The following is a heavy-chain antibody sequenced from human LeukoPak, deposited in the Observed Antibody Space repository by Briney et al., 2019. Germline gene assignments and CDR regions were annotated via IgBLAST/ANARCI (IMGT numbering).Heavy chain of an antibody. D-gene: IGHD3-16*01. V-gene: IGHV5-51*01. CDR1: GXSFTNYW. J-gene: IGHJ3*02. CDR3: ARIWLRAFDI. Sequence: RGESLKISCKGSGXSFTNYWIAWVRQMPGKGLEWMGIIYPDDSDTRYSPSFQGQVTISADKSISTAYLQWSSLKASDTAMYYCARIWLRAFDIWGQGTLVTVSS. CDR2: IYPDDSDT.